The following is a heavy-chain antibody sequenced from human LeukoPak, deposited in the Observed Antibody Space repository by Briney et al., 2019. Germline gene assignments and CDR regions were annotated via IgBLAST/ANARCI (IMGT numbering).Heavy chain of an antibody. CDR1: GYTFTSYY. V-gene: IGHV1-46*01. CDR3: ARIVYSSGGEGHAFDI. CDR2: INPSGGST. J-gene: IGHJ3*02. Sequence: GASVKVSCKASGYTFTSYYMHWVRQAPGQGLEWMGIINPSGGSTSYAQKFHGRVTMTRDTSTSTVYMELSSLRSEDTAVYYCARIVYSSGGEGHAFDIWGQGTMVTVSS. D-gene: IGHD6-19*01.